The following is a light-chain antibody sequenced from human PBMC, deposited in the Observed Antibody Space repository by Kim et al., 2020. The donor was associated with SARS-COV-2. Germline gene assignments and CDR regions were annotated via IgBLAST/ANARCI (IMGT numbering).Light chain of an antibody. V-gene: IGKV3-20*01. Sequence: LSPGERATLSCRASQSVSSSYLAWYQRRPGQAPRLLIYDASSRATGIPDRFSGGGSGTDFTLTISRLEPEDFAVYYCQQYGWTPSTFGQGTKLEI. CDR3: QQYGWTPST. J-gene: IGKJ2*01. CDR1: QSVSSSY. CDR2: DAS.